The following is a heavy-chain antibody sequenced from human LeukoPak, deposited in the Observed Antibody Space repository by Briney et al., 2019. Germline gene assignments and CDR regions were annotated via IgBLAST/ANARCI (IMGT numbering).Heavy chain of an antibody. Sequence: PGGSLRLFCAASGFIFSSYAMSWLRLAPGKGLVWVSDISGTGGSTFYADCVKGRFTVSRENSKNTLYLQMQTLTAEDSALYYCVKCKGDAYNWMSVLSRPTQTPYYFDHWGQGALVTVSS. J-gene: IGHJ4*02. D-gene: IGHD1-1*01. CDR3: VKCKGDAYNWMSVLSRPTQTPYYFDH. CDR1: GFIFSSYA. CDR2: ISGTGGST. V-gene: IGHV3-23*01.